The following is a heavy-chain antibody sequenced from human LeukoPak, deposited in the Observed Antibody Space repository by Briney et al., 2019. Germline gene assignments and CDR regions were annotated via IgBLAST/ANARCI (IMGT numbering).Heavy chain of an antibody. J-gene: IGHJ6*04. CDR2: IKQEGSEK. V-gene: IGHV3-7*03. D-gene: IGHD6-13*01. Sequence: PGGSLRLSCAAFGFTFSSYWMSWVRQAPGKGLEWVANIKQEGSEKYYVDSVKGRFTISRDNAKNSLYLQMNSLRAEDTAVYYCARDPKYSSSWYYYYGMDVWGKGTTVTVSS. CDR3: ARDPKYSSSWYYYYGMDV. CDR1: GFTFSSYW.